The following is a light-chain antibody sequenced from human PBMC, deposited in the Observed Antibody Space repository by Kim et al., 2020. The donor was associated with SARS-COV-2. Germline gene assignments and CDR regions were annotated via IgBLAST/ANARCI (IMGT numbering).Light chain of an antibody. CDR3: QQRSDWPLT. Sequence: EIVLTQSPATLSLSPGERATLSCRASQSVSSNLAWYQQKPGQAPRLLIYDASNRATGIPARFSGSGSGTDFSLTISSLEVEDFAVYYCQQRSDWPLTFVQGTRLEIK. CDR2: DAS. CDR1: QSVSSN. J-gene: IGKJ5*01. V-gene: IGKV3-11*01.